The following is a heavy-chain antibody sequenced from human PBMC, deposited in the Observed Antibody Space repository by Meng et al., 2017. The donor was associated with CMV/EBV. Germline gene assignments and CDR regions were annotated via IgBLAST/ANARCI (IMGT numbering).Heavy chain of an antibody. V-gene: IGHV4-34*01. D-gene: IGHD2-2*01. Sequence: SFSGYYWSGSRQPPGKGLEWIGEINHSGSTNYNPSLKSRVTISVDTSKNQFSLKLSSVTAADTAVYYCARGGHYCSSTSCSPLYYFDYWGQGTLVTVSS. CDR2: INHSGST. J-gene: IGHJ4*02. CDR3: ARGGHYCSSTSCSPLYYFDY. CDR1: SFSGYY.